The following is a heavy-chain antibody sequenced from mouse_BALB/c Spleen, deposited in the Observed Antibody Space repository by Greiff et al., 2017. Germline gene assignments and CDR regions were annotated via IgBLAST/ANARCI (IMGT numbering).Heavy chain of an antibody. J-gene: IGHJ4*01. D-gene: IGHD1-1*01. CDR3: ARDYYGSSYAMDY. CDR2: IWAGGST. V-gene: IGHV2-9*02. Sequence: VKLMESGPGLVAPSQSLSITCTVSGFSLTSYGVHWVRQPPGKGLEWLGVIWAGGSTNYNSALMSRLSISKDNSKSQVFLKMNSLQTDDTAMYCGARDYYGSSYAMDYWGQGTSVTVSA. CDR1: GFSLTSYG.